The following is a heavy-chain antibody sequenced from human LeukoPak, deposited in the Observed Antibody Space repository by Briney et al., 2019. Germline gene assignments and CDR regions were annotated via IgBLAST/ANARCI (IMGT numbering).Heavy chain of an antibody. V-gene: IGHV3-23*01. CDR2: ISGSGGKT. CDR1: GFSFSSSA. Sequence: GGSLRLSCAVSGFSFSSSAMSCLRQDPGKGLEWVSTISGSGGKTYYADSVKGRFTISRDNSKNTLYLQMDSLRAEDTAVYYSAKDTTYGGYVSGGTFHIWGQGTMVTVSS. J-gene: IGHJ3*02. CDR3: AKDTTYGGYVSGGTFHI. D-gene: IGHD2-15*01.